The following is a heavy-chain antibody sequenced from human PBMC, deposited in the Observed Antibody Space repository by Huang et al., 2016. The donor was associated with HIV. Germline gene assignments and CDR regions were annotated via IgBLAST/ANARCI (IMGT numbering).Heavy chain of an antibody. J-gene: IGHJ4*02. CDR1: GLSFNTYA. D-gene: IGHD3-16*01. V-gene: IGHV3-23*01. CDR3: TTLSYYHSGY. CDR2: VSASGNRT. Sequence: EVQLSQSGGGFVQPGESLMLYCTTSGLSFNTYAMNWVRQAPGKGLEWVSSVSASGNRTFYADSVKDRFTISRDNSNNTLYIQMRSVAVDDTATYYCTTLSYYHSGYWGQGALVTVSS.